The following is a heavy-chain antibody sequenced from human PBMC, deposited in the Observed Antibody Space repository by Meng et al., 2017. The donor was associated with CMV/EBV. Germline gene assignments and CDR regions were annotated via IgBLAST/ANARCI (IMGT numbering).Heavy chain of an antibody. D-gene: IGHD2-2*01. CDR1: GIIFTTYG. CDR3: AKDIVVVPAALDY. V-gene: IGHV3-23*01. Sequence: GESLKISCAPSGIIFTTYGLHWVRQAPGKGLEWVSAISGSGGSTYYADSVKGRFTISRDNSKNTLYLQMNSLRAEDTAVYYCAKDIVVVPAALDYWGQGTLVTVSS. J-gene: IGHJ4*02. CDR2: ISGSGGST.